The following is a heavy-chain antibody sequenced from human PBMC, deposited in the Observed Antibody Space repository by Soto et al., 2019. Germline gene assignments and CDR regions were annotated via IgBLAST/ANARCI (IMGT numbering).Heavy chain of an antibody. CDR2: VYYSGST. CDR3: ARESTVTTWGFDY. J-gene: IGHJ4*02. CDR1: GGYITSHY. V-gene: IGHV4-59*11. Sequence: QLQLQESGPGLVKPSETLSLTCTVSGGYITSHYWSWIRQPPGKGLEWIGYVYYSGSTNYNPSLKSRVTISLDTSKHQFSLNLDSVTAADTAVYYCARESTVTTWGFDYWGQGTLVTVSS. D-gene: IGHD4-4*01.